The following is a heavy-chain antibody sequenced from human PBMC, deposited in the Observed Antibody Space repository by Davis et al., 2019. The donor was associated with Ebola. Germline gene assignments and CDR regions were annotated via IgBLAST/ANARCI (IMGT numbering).Heavy chain of an antibody. CDR2: ISWNSGSV. CDR1: GFTFSRYT. Sequence: SLKISCAASGFTFSRYTINWVRQAPGKGLEWVSGISWNSGSVGYADSVKVRFTISRDNAKNSLYLQMNSLRAEDTAVYFCARRMWSLTAFDYWGQGTLVTVSS. J-gene: IGHJ4*02. CDR3: ARRMWSLTAFDY. V-gene: IGHV3-9*01. D-gene: IGHD2-15*01.